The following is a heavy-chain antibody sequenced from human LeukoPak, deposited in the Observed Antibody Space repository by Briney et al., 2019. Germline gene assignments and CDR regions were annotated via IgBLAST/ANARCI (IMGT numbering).Heavy chain of an antibody. CDR2: INHSGST. J-gene: IGHJ3*01. V-gene: IGHV4-34*01. Sequence: PSETLSLTCAVYGGSFSGYYWSWIRQPPGKGLEWIGEINHSGSTNYNPSLKSRVTISVDTSKNQLSLTVNSVTATDTAVYYCVRRLEVWGQGTMVTVSS. CDR3: VRRLEV. CDR1: GGSFSGYY.